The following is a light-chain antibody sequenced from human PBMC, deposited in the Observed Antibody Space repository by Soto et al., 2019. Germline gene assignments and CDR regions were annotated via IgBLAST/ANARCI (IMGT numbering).Light chain of an antibody. J-gene: IGKJ5*01. CDR3: QQYNNWLSIT. CDR1: QSVSSN. V-gene: IGKV3-15*01. Sequence: DIVLTQSPGTLSLSPGERATLSCRASQSVSSNLAWYQQKPGQAPRLLIYGASTRATGIPARFSGSGSGTEFTLTISSLQSEDFAVYYCQQYNNWLSITFGQGTRLEIK. CDR2: GAS.